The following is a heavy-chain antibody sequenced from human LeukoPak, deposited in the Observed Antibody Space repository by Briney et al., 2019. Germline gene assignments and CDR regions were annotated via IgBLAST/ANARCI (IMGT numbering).Heavy chain of an antibody. Sequence: GGSLRLSCVASGFAFSSYWMSWVRQAPGKGLEWVANIKQDGGEKYYVDSVKGRFTISRDNYKNSLFLQMNSLRVEDTAVYYCARLGGSYYTYWGQGTLVTVSS. CDR3: ARLGGSYYTY. D-gene: IGHD1-26*01. CDR2: IKQDGGEK. V-gene: IGHV3-7*01. J-gene: IGHJ4*02. CDR1: GFAFSSYW.